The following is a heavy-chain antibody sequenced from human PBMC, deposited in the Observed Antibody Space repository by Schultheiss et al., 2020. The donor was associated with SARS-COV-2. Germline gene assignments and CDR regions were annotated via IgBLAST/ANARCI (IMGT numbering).Heavy chain of an antibody. V-gene: IGHV2-5*01. J-gene: IGHJ5*02. CDR1: GFSLNTYGVG. Sequence: SGPTLVKPTQTLTLTCTFSGFSLNTYGVGVGWIRQPPGKALEWLAVIYWNDDKRYSPSLQSRVTITKDTSKNQVVLTMANMDPVDTATYYCAHSDSLGYCSGSDCFLKRFDPWVQGALVTVAS. CDR2: IYWNDDK. D-gene: IGHD2-15*01. CDR3: AHSDSLGYCSGSDCFLKRFDP.